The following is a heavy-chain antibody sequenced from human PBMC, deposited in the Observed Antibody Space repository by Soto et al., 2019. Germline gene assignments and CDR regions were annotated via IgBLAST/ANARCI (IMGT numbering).Heavy chain of an antibody. CDR3: ARDARYSSSWSY. J-gene: IGHJ4*02. CDR1: GYTFTGYY. Sequence: ASVKVSCKASGYTFTGYYMHWVRQAPGQGLEWMGWINPNSGGTNYAQKFQGRVTMTRDTSISTAYMELSRLRSDDTAVYYCARDARYSSSWSYWVQGTLVTVSS. D-gene: IGHD6-13*01. CDR2: INPNSGGT. V-gene: IGHV1-2*02.